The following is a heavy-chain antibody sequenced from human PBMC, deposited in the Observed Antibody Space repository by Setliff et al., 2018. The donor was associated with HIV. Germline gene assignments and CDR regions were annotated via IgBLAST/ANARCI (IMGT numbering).Heavy chain of an antibody. D-gene: IGHD2-21*01. Sequence: PSETLSLTCTVSGGSITGYYWSWIRQPPGKGLEWIGWIYYSGNTRYNPSLKSRVTISLDTSKNRFSLQLTSVTAADTAVYFCAQMSISASVYFDYWGQGTLVTVSS. J-gene: IGHJ4*02. CDR2: IYYSGNT. CDR3: AQMSISASVYFDY. V-gene: IGHV4-59*08. CDR1: GGSITGYY.